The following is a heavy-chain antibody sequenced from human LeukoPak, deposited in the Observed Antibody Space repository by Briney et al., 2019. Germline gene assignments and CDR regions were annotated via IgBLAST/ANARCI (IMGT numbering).Heavy chain of an antibody. Sequence: ASVKVSCKASGYTFTGYYMHWVRQAPGQGLEWMGWINPNSGGTNYAQKFQGRVTMTRDTSISTAYMELSRPRSDDTAVYYCARVYYYGSIGMDVWGQGTTVTVSS. V-gene: IGHV1-2*02. CDR3: ARVYYYGSIGMDV. CDR2: INPNSGGT. J-gene: IGHJ6*02. CDR1: GYTFTGYY. D-gene: IGHD3-10*01.